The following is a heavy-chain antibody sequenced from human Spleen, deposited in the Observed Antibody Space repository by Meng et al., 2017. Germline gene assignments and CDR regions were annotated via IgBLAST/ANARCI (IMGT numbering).Heavy chain of an antibody. J-gene: IGHJ5*02. V-gene: IGHV4-34*01. CDR2: INHSGST. D-gene: IGHD4-11*01. CDR1: GGSISGYY. CDR3: ARGPRITVAGGWFDP. Sequence: VPLQQWGAGLLKPSESLSLTCAVYGGSISGYYWTWIRQPPGKGLEWIGEINHSGSTTYNPSLKSRVTISVDTSKNQFSLKLNSVTAADTAVYYCARGPRITVAGGWFDPWGQGTLVTVSS.